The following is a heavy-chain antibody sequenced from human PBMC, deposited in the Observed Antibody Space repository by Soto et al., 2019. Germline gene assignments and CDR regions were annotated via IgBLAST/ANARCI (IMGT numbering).Heavy chain of an antibody. CDR1: GDSINSNFYY. J-gene: IGHJ1*01. V-gene: IGHV4-39*01. CDR2: IFKSGKA. CDR3: ARHAGVQPRVTDCACIDV. Sequence: QLRESGPALLRPAEALSLSCTVSGDSINSNFYYWAWGRQSPGKVPERIGSIFKSGKAYYHATGMSRVTKAIDTSNNQFSLRLTSVKAADTGFYYCARHAGVQPRVTDCACIDVWGQGRLVTVSS. D-gene: IGHD2-21*02.